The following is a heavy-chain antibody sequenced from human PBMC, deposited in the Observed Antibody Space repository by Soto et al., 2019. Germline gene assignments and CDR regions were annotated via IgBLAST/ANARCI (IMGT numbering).Heavy chain of an antibody. CDR1: GGSISSGDYY. J-gene: IGHJ4*02. CDR3: AREKGFSGSYRVGFDY. D-gene: IGHD1-26*01. Sequence: PSETLSLTCTVSGGSISSGDYYWSWIRQPPGKGLEWIGYIYYSGSTYYNPSLESRVTISVDTSKNQFSLKLSSVTAADTAVYYCAREKGFSGSYRVGFDYWGQGTLVTVSS. V-gene: IGHV4-30-4*01. CDR2: IYYSGST.